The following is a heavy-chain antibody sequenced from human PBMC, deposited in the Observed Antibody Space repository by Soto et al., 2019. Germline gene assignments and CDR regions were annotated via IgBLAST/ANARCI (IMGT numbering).Heavy chain of an antibody. J-gene: IGHJ6*02. D-gene: IGHD6-19*01. CDR2: IKSKTDGGTT. V-gene: IGHV3-15*01. CDR1: GFTFSNVW. Sequence: GGSLRLSCAASGFTFSNVWMSWVRQAPGKGLEWVGRIKSKTDGGTTDYAAPVKGRFTISRDDSKNTLYLQMNSLKTEDTAVYYCTTEENYSSGWYYYGMDVWGQGTTVTVSS. CDR3: TTEENYSSGWYYYGMDV.